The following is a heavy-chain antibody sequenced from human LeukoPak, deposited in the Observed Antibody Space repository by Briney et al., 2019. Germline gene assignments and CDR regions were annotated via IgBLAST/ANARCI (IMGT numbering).Heavy chain of an antibody. V-gene: IGHV3-23*01. Sequence: PGGSLRLSCAVSGFTISNYAMSWVRQAPGKGLAWVSTITGGAGSTYYADSEKGRFTISRDNSKSTLHLQMNSLRAEDTAVYYCATPKDVTPFDYWGQGTLVTVSS. CDR3: ATPKDVTPFDY. D-gene: IGHD4-11*01. CDR1: GFTISNYA. CDR2: ITGGAGST. J-gene: IGHJ4*02.